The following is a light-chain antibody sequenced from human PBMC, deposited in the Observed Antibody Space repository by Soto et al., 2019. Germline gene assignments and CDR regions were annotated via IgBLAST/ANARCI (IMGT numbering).Light chain of an antibody. V-gene: IGKV2-28*01. CDR3: MQALQIRVE. Sequence: DRVMTQFPLSLSVTPGEPASISCRSSQSLLHSDGYNYLDWYVQKPGQSPQLLIYLGSNRASGVPDRFSGSGSGTDFTLKISRVEAEGVGVYYCMQALQIRVEFGQGTKVEIK. CDR2: LGS. CDR1: QSLLHSDGYNY. J-gene: IGKJ1*01.